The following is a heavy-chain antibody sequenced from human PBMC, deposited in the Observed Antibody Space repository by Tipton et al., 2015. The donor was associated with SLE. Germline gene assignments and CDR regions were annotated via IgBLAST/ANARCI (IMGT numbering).Heavy chain of an antibody. Sequence: TLSLTCHVSGGSLSSYYWGWVRQPPGKALEWVASIDYITNAHYNPSLESRVSISIDTSKDQLSLKLTSVTAADTAVYYCARGGMSPDTFDIWGPGTTVTVSP. CDR2: IDYITNA. CDR3: ARGGMSPDTFDI. CDR1: GGSLSSYY. J-gene: IGHJ3*02. V-gene: IGHV4-59*01.